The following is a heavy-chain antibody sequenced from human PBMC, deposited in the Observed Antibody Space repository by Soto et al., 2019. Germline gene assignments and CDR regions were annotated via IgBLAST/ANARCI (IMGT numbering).Heavy chain of an antibody. V-gene: IGHV3-30*18. CDR1: GFTFSSYG. D-gene: IGHD1-1*01. CDR3: VKGTLYYYGMDV. Sequence: QVQLVESGGGVVQPGRSLRLSCAASGFTFSSYGMHWVRQAPGKGLEWVAVISYDGSNKYYADSVKGRFTISRDNSKNTLYLQMNSLRAEDTAVYYRVKGTLYYYGMDVWGQGTTVTVSS. CDR2: ISYDGSNK. J-gene: IGHJ6*02.